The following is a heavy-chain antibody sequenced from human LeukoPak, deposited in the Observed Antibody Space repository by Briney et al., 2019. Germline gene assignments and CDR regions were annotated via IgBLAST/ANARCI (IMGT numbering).Heavy chain of an antibody. V-gene: IGHV3-21*01. D-gene: IGHD2-2*01. CDR1: GFTFSSYS. Sequence: GGSLRLSCAASGFTFSSYSMNWVRQAPGKGLEWVSSISSSSSYIYYADSVKGRFTISRDNAKNSLYLQMNSLRAEDTAVYYCARRYCSSTSCYPYYYYYYYMDVWGKGTTVTVSS. CDR3: ARRYCSSTSCYPYYYYYYYMDV. J-gene: IGHJ6*03. CDR2: ISSSSSYI.